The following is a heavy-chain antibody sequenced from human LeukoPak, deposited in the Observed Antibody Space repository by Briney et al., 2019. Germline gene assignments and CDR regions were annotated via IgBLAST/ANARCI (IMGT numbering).Heavy chain of an antibody. Sequence: GASVKVSCKASGGTFSSYAISWVRQAPGQGLEWMGGIIPIFGTANYAQKFQGRVTIPADKSTSTAYMELSSLRSEDTAVYYCARVPPEYCSSTSCYDLYPESYYYYMDVWGKGTTVTVSS. CDR2: IIPIFGTA. CDR1: GGTFSSYA. D-gene: IGHD2-2*01. V-gene: IGHV1-69*06. CDR3: ARVPPEYCSSTSCYDLYPESYYYYMDV. J-gene: IGHJ6*03.